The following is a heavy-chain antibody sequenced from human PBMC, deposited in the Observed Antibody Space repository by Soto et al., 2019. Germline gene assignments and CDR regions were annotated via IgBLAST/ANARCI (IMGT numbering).Heavy chain of an antibody. CDR2: IYYSGHT. CDR3: ARGLATTEMDV. D-gene: IGHD1-1*01. V-gene: IGHV4-59*01. J-gene: IGHJ6*02. Sequence: QVQLQESGPGLVKPSETLSLSCTVSGGSMSRYYWSWIRQPPGKGLEWIGYIYYSGHTNHNPSLKSPLTISVDTSKNQFSLKLTSVTAADTAVYYCARGLATTEMDVWGQGTTVTVSS. CDR1: GGSMSRYY.